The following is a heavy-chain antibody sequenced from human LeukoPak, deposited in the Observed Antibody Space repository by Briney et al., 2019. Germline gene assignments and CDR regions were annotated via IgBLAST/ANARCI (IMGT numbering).Heavy chain of an antibody. J-gene: IGHJ4*02. CDR2: IYYSGIT. D-gene: IGHD6-13*01. CDR3: ATLVAPTGTGYFDF. Sequence: PSETLSLTCTVSGVSGGSISGYYWSWIRQPPGKGLEWIGYIYYSGITNYNPSLKSRVTISVDTSKNQFSLNLNSVTAADTAVYYCATLVAPTGTGYFDFWGQGTLVTVSS. CDR1: GGSISGYY. V-gene: IGHV4-59*01.